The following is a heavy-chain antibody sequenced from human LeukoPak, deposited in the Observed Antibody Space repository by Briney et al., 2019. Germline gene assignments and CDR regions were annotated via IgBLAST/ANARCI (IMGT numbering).Heavy chain of an antibody. CDR3: ARGSGYCSSTSCYTDNWFDP. Sequence: GASVKVSCKASGGTFSSYAISWVRQAPGQGLEWMGGIIPIFGTANYAQKFQGRVTITTDESTSTAYMELSSLRSEDTAVYYCARGSGYCSSTSCYTDNWFDPWGQGTLVTVSS. CDR2: IIPIFGTA. D-gene: IGHD2-2*02. J-gene: IGHJ5*02. CDR1: GGTFSSYA. V-gene: IGHV1-69*05.